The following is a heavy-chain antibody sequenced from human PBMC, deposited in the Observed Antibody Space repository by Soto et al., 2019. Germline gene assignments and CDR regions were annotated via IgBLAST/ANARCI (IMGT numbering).Heavy chain of an antibody. CDR2: IIHIFGTA. CDR1: GGTFSSYA. J-gene: IGHJ1*01. Sequence: QVQLVQSGAEVKKPGSSVKVSCKASGGTFSSYAISWVRQAPGQGLEWMGGIIHIFGTANYAQKFKGRVTITADKSTSTAYMELSRLRSEDTAVYCCARTTRWIGVAGTLGDFQHWGQGTLVTVSS. CDR3: ARTTRWIGVAGTLGDFQH. V-gene: IGHV1-69*06. D-gene: IGHD6-19*01.